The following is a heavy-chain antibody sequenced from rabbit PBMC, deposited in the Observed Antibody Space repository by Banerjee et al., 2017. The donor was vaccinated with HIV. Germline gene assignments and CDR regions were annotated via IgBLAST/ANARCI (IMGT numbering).Heavy chain of an antibody. CDR1: VFTLSSYW. Sequence: QPLEESGGDLVKPGASLTLTCTASVFTLSSYWICWVRQAPGKGLEWIACIYTGDGRIYYASWAKGRFTISKTSSTTVTLQMTSLTAADTATYFCARGIPSSGDGLTLWGQGTLVTV. J-gene: IGHJ3*01. D-gene: IGHD1-1*01. CDR3: ARGIPSSGDGLTL. V-gene: IGHV1S40*01. CDR2: IYTGDGRI.